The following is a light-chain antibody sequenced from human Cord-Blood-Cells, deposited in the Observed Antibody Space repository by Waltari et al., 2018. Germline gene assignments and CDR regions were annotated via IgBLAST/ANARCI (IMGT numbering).Light chain of an antibody. V-gene: IGLV2-23*01. Sequence: QSALTQPRSVSGSPGQSVTISCTGTSSDVGGYNYVSWYQQHPGKAPKLMIYEGSKRPSGVSNRFSGSKSGQTASLTISGLQAEDEADYYCCSYAGSSTWVFGGGTKLTVL. CDR1: SSDVGGYNY. CDR2: EGS. CDR3: CSYAGSSTWV. J-gene: IGLJ3*02.